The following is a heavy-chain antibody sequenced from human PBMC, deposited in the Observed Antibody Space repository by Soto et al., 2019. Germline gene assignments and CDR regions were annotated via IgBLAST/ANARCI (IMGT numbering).Heavy chain of an antibody. CDR3: ARGHSSGRFSRFDP. CDR1: GGSISTYY. J-gene: IGHJ5*02. D-gene: IGHD6-19*01. CDR2: IYYIGSP. V-gene: IGHV4-59*01. Sequence: PSETLSLTCTVSGGSISTYYWSWIRQPPGKGLEWIGYIYYIGSPNYNPSLKSRVTLSVDTSKNQFSLKLRSVSAADTAVYYCARGHSSGRFSRFDPWGQGTLVTVYS.